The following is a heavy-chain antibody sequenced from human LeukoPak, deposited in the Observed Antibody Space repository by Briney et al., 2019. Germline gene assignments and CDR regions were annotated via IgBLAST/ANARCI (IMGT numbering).Heavy chain of an antibody. V-gene: IGHV3-23*01. D-gene: IGHD1-7*01. CDR3: AKDERNWNYNLASQTYD. CDR2: ISGSGVST. CDR1: GFSFSSYA. J-gene: IGHJ4*02. Sequence: GGSLRLACAASGFSFSSYAMSWVRQAPGKGLEWVSAISGSGVSTYYADSVKGRFTVSRDNSKNTLYLQMSSLRAEDTAVYYCAKDERNWNYNLASQTYDWGQGTLVTVSS.